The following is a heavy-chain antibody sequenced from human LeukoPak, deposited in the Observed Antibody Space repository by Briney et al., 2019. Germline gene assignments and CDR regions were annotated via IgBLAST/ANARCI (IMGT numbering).Heavy chain of an antibody. Sequence: SETLSLTCTVSGGFISSYYWSWIRQPPGKGLEWIGYIYYSGSTNYNPSLKSRVTISVDTSKNQFSLKLSPVTAADTAVYYCARTTEGGYTYDYFYYYYMDVWGKGTTVTISS. D-gene: IGHD5-18*01. CDR1: GGFISSYY. V-gene: IGHV4-59*01. J-gene: IGHJ6*03. CDR2: IYYSGST. CDR3: ARTTEGGYTYDYFYYYYMDV.